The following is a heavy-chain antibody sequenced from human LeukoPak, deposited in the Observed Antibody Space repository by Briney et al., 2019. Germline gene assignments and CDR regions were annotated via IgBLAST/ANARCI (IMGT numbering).Heavy chain of an antibody. V-gene: IGHV4-39*01. CDR1: GGSISSSSYY. J-gene: IGHJ6*02. CDR3: ARRRLPPYGMDV. CDR2: VYYSGST. Sequence: KPSETLSLTCTVSGGSISSSSYYWGWIRQPPGKGLEWIGSVYYSGSTYYNPSLKSRVTISVDTSKNQFSLKLSSVTAADTAVYYCARRRLPPYGMDVWGQGTTVTVSS.